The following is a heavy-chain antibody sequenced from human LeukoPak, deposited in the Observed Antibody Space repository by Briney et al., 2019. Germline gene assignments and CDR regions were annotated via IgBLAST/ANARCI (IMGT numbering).Heavy chain of an antibody. CDR2: INPNGGST. V-gene: IGHV1-46*01. D-gene: IGHD3-3*01. Sequence: ASVKVSFKASGYTFTSYYMHWVRQAPGQGREWMGIINPNGGSTTYAQRFQGRVTMTRDTSTRTVYMELSSLRSEDTAVYNCARGAGAGRSAWFDPWGQGTMVTVSS. CDR1: GYTFTSYY. J-gene: IGHJ5*02. CDR3: ARGAGAGRSAWFDP.